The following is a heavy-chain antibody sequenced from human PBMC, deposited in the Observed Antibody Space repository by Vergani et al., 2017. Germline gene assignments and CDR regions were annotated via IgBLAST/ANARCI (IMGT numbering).Heavy chain of an antibody. CDR1: GFTFSSYS. CDR3: AREDDGGNTGDY. J-gene: IGHJ4*02. Sequence: EVQLVESGGGLVKPGGSLRLSCAASGFTFSSYSMNWVRQAPGKGLEWVSSISSSSSYIYYADSVKGRFTISRDNAKNSLYLQMNSLRAEDTAVYYCAREDDGGNTGDYWGQGTLVTVSS. CDR2: ISSSSSYI. V-gene: IGHV3-21*01. D-gene: IGHD4-23*01.